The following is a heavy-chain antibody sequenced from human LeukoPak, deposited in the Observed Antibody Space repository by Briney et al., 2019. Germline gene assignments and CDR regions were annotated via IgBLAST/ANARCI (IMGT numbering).Heavy chain of an antibody. CDR2: IASDGSST. V-gene: IGHV3-74*01. J-gene: IGHJ4*02. Sequence: GGSLRLSCAASGFTFSSYWMNWVRQAPGKGLVWVSRIASDGSSTTYADSVKGRFSISRDNAKNTLYLQMNSPRVEDTAVYYCARGRPHGNDYWGQGTLVTVSS. CDR1: GFTFSSYW. CDR3: ARGRPHGNDY. D-gene: IGHD4-23*01.